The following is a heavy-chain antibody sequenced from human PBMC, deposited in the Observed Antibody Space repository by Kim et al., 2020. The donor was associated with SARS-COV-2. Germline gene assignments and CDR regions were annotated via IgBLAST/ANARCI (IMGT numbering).Heavy chain of an antibody. CDR2: ISSSGSTI. CDR3: AVGGGDY. Sequence: GGSLRLSCAASGFTFSSYSMNWVRQAPGKGLEWVSYISSSGSTIYYADSVKGRFTISRDNAKNSLYLQMNSLLYLQMNSLRAEDTAVYYCAVGGGDYWGQGTLVTVSS. CDR1: GFTFSSYS. D-gene: IGHD3-16*01. V-gene: IGHV3-48*01. J-gene: IGHJ4*02.